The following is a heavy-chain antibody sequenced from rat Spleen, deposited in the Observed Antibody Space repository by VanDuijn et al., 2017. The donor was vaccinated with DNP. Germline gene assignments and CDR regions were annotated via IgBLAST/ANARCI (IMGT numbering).Heavy chain of an antibody. D-gene: IGHD1-5*01. V-gene: IGHV3-3*01. CDR2: INSAGST. J-gene: IGHJ3*01. Sequence: EVQLQESGPGLVKPSQSLSLTCSVTGFSITRSYRWNWIRKFPGSKLEWMGYINSAGSTNYNPSLKSQISIPRDTSKNQFFLQVNAVTTEDTATYYCARLGTQGFTYWGQGTLVTVSS. CDR1: GFSITRSYR. CDR3: ARLGTQGFTY.